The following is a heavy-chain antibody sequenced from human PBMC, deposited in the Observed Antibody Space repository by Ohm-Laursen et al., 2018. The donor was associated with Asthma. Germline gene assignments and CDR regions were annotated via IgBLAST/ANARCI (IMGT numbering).Heavy chain of an antibody. J-gene: IGHJ4*02. CDR1: GFTFSSYS. V-gene: IGHV3-21*01. Sequence: SLRLSCTASGFTFSSYSMNWVRQAPGKGLEWVSSISSSSSYIYYADSVKGRFTISRDNAKNSLYLQMNSLRAEDTAVYYCARDLTSGDFWSGYYDSYWGQGTLVTVSS. CDR2: ISSSSSYI. CDR3: ARDLTSGDFWSGYYDSY. D-gene: IGHD3-3*01.